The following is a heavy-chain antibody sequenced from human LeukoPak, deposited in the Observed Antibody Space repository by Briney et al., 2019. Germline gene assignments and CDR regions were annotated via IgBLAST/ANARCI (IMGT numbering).Heavy chain of an antibody. CDR1: KFTFSNYG. CDR2: VSSDGGTK. Sequence: PGGSLRLSCTASKFTFSNYGVQWVRQAPGKGLEWVAVVSSDGGTKYYADSVKGRFTISRDNSKNTTYLQMNSLRAEDTAVYYCAKEYDSGGYGANFDYWGQGTLVTVSS. D-gene: IGHD3-10*01. J-gene: IGHJ4*02. V-gene: IGHV3-30*18. CDR3: AKEYDSGGYGANFDY.